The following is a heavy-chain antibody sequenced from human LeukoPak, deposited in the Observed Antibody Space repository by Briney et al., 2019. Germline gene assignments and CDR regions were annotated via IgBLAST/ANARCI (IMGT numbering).Heavy chain of an antibody. D-gene: IGHD6-13*01. Sequence: ASVKVSCKASGYTFTGYYMHWVRQAPGQGLEWMGWINPNSGGTNYAQKLQGRVTMTTDTSTSTAYMELRSLRSDDTAVYYCARFSAAGIYYYYMDVWGKGTTVTISS. CDR1: GYTFTGYY. V-gene: IGHV1-2*02. CDR3: ARFSAAGIYYYYMDV. J-gene: IGHJ6*03. CDR2: INPNSGGT.